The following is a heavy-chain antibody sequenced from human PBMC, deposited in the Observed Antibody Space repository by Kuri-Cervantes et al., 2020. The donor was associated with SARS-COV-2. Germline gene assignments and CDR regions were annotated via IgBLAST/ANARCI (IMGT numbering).Heavy chain of an antibody. V-gene: IGHV3-23*01. CDR2: ISGSGGST. Sequence: GGSLRLSCAASGFTFSSYTMSWVRQAPGKGLEWVSGISGSGGSTYYADPVKGRFTISRDDSKDTLFLQMNSLRAEDTAVYYCAKDQAAFGLWGRGTLVTVSS. J-gene: IGHJ2*01. CDR1: GFTFSSYT. D-gene: IGHD6-25*01. CDR3: AKDQAAFGL.